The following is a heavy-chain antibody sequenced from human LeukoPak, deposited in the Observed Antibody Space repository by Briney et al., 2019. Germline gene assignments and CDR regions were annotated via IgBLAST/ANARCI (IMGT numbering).Heavy chain of an antibody. CDR1: GYTLADLS. CDR3: ASTPPVLAAIGPTYYYMDV. Sequence: ASVKVSCKVSGYTLADLSMHWVRQAPGKGLEWMGGFDPEDGKTIYAQKFQGRVTMTEDTSTDTAYMELSSLKSEDTAVYYCASTPPVLAAIGPTYYYMDVWGKGTTVTVSS. J-gene: IGHJ6*03. D-gene: IGHD2-2*01. V-gene: IGHV1-24*01. CDR2: FDPEDGKT.